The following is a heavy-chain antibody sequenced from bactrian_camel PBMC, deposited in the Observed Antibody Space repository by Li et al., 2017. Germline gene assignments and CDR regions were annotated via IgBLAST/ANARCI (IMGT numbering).Heavy chain of an antibody. Sequence: HVQLVESGGGSVQTGGSLKLSCAASDSDLCMGWFRQAPGKKREGVATIHARHSDWWYADSVKGRFTISRNRAGNTVYLQMNNLKPEDSAMYYCAQDVLERGCSPTTVFHIWGQGTQVTV. V-gene: IGHV3S54*01. J-gene: IGHJ4*01. D-gene: IGHD8*01. CDR2: IHARHSDW. CDR3: AQDVLERGCSPTTVFHI. CDR1: DSDLC.